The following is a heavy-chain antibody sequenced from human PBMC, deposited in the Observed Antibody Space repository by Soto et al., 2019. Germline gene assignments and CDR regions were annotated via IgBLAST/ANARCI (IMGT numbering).Heavy chain of an antibody. CDR3: AKARKYSCPYNA. Sequence: EVHLLESGGGLVQPGGSLRLSCATSGFMFGSYAMNWFRQAPGKGLEWVSVISGGGSTTNYADSVRGRFTTSRDSYTDTVYLQMYSLRVEATAVYYCAKARKYSCPYNAWGQGTLVTVSS. CDR1: GFMFGSYA. J-gene: IGHJ4*02. V-gene: IGHV3-23*01. D-gene: IGHD1-1*01. CDR2: ISGGGSTT.